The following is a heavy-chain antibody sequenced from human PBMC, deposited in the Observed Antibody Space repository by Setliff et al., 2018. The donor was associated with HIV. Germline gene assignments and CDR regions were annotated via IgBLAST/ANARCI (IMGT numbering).Heavy chain of an antibody. J-gene: IGHJ4*02. D-gene: IGHD2-21*02. V-gene: IGHV3-23*01. CDR2: ISGSGGST. CDR3: ARIALPHCGGDCYDPFDL. CDR1: GFTFNTYA. Sequence: GGSLRLSCAASGFTFNTYAMSWVRQAPGKGLEWVSVISGSGGSTFYADSAKGRFTISRDNSKNTLYLQMNRLRVEDTAVYYCARIALPHCGGDCYDPFDLWGPGTLVTVSS.